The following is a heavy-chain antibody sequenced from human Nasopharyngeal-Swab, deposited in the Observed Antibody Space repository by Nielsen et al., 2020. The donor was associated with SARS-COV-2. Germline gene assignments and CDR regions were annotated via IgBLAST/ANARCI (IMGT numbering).Heavy chain of an antibody. V-gene: IGHV3-30*18. CDR3: AKDRVGNYYYGMDV. J-gene: IGHJ6*02. CDR1: GFTFSSSG. CDR2: ISYDGSNK. D-gene: IGHD1-26*01. Sequence: GESLKISCAASGFTFSSSGMHWVRQAPGKGLEWAAVISYDGSNKYYADSVKGRFTISRDNSKNTMYLQMNSLRAEDTAMYYCAKDRVGNYYYGMDVWGQGTTVTVSS.